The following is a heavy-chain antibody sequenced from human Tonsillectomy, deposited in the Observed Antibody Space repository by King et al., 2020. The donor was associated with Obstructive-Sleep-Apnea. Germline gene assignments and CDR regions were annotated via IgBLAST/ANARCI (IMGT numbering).Heavy chain of an antibody. CDR2: IDWDDDK. Sequence: TLKESGPALVKPTQTLTLTCTFSGFSLSTSGMCVSWILQPPGKALEWLARIDWDDDKYYSTSLKTRLTISKDTSKNQVVLTMTNMDPVDTATYYCARIPCTTGTTCFDYWGQGTLVTVSS. V-gene: IGHV2-70*11. D-gene: IGHD1-1*01. J-gene: IGHJ4*02. CDR1: GFSLSTSGMC. CDR3: ARIPCTTGTTCFDY.